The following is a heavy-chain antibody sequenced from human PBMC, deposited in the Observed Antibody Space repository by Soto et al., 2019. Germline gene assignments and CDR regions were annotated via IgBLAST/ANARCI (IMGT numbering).Heavy chain of an antibody. J-gene: IGHJ4*02. CDR1: GYTFTTYY. D-gene: IGHD5-12*01. CDR3: AREGDGYNLGPSVDFDY. Sequence: QVQLVQSGAEVKKPGASVKVSCKASGYTFTTYYMHWVRQAPGQGLEWMGVINPSGGSTSYAQKFQGRVTVTRDTSTSTLYMELSSLRSEDTAAYYCAREGDGYNLGPSVDFDYWGQGTLVTVSS. V-gene: IGHV1-46*01. CDR2: INPSGGST.